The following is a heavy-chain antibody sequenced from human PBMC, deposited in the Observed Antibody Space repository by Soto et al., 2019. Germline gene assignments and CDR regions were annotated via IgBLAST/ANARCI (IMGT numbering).Heavy chain of an antibody. Sequence: QVQLVQSGAEVKKPGASVKVSCKASGYTFTGYYMHWVRQAPGQGLEWMGWINPNSGGTNYAQKFRGWVTMTRDTSISTAYMELSRLRSDDTAVYYCARVYGDYEWGLVNWGQGTLVTVSS. CDR3: ARVYGDYEWGLVN. CDR1: GYTFTGYY. V-gene: IGHV1-2*04. J-gene: IGHJ4*02. CDR2: INPNSGGT. D-gene: IGHD4-17*01.